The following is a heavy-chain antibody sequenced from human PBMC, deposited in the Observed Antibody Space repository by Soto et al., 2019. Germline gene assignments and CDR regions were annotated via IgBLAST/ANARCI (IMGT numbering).Heavy chain of an antibody. CDR3: ARESSSSCHDY. V-gene: IGHV1-18*01. J-gene: IGHJ4*02. CDR1: GYTFTSYG. D-gene: IGHD6-13*01. CDR2: LSAYNGNT. Sequence: QVQLVQSGAEVKKPGASVKVSCKASGYTFTSYGISWVRQAPGQGLEWMGWLSAYNGNTNYTQKLQGRVTMTTDTSTSPAYMALRSLRSDDTAVYYCARESSSSCHDYWGQGTLVTVSS.